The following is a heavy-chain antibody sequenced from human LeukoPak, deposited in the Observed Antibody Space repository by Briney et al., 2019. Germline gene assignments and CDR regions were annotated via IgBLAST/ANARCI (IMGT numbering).Heavy chain of an antibody. Sequence: PGGSLRLSCAASGFTFSSYAMSWVRQAPGKGLEWVSAISGSGGSTYYADSVKGRFTISRDNPKNTLYLQMNSLRAEDTAVYYCAKERQNYYDSSGYPIDYWGQGTLVTVSS. CDR3: AKERQNYYDSSGYPIDY. D-gene: IGHD3-22*01. V-gene: IGHV3-23*01. CDR1: GFTFSSYA. CDR2: ISGSGGST. J-gene: IGHJ4*02.